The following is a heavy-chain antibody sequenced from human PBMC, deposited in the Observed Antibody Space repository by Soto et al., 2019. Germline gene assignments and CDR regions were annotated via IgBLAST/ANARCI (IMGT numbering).Heavy chain of an antibody. Sequence: SETLSLTCTVSGGSISSGDYYWSWIRQPPGKGLEWIGYIYYSGSAYYNPSLKSRVTISVDTSKNQFSLKLSSVTAADTAVYYCARGEYYYGSGSPVDYWGQGTLVTVSS. J-gene: IGHJ4*02. CDR2: IYYSGSA. V-gene: IGHV4-30-4*01. D-gene: IGHD3-10*01. CDR1: GGSISSGDYY. CDR3: ARGEYYYGSGSPVDY.